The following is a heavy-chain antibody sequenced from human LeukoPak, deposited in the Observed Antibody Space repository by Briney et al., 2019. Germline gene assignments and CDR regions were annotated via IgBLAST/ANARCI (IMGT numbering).Heavy chain of an antibody. CDR3: ARGMMTYYYYIDV. CDR1: GGSISSYY. Sequence: SSETLSLTCTVSGGSISSYYWSWIRQPPGKGLEWIGYIYYSGSTHYNPSLKSRVTISVDTTKNQFSLKLSSVTAADTAVYYCARGMMTYYYYIDVCGNGTTVTVSS. J-gene: IGHJ6*03. V-gene: IGHV4-59*01. D-gene: IGHD3-16*01. CDR2: IYYSGST.